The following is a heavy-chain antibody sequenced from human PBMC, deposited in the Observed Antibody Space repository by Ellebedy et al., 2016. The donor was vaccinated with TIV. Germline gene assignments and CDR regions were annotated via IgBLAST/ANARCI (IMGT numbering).Heavy chain of an antibody. D-gene: IGHD1-26*01. CDR2: VSAGGDTT. CDR1: GFTFRTYA. Sequence: GESLKISCAATGFTFRTYAISWVRQAPGEGLEWVSVVSAGGDTTFYADSVKGRFTISRDNSKDTLYLQMTSLRPEDTAVYYCAGEVGPRQINSWGQGTQVTVSS. V-gene: IGHV3-23*01. CDR3: AGEVGPRQINS. J-gene: IGHJ4*02.